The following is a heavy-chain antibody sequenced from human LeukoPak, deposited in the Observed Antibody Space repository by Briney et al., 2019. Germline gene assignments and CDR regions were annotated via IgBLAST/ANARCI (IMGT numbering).Heavy chain of an antibody. Sequence: GGSLRLSCAASGFTVSSNYMSWVRQAPGKGLEWVSVIYSGGSTYYADSVKGRFTISRDNSKNTLYLQMNSLRAEDTAVYYCASTMEYYYYGMDVWGQGTAVTVSS. V-gene: IGHV3-53*01. CDR1: GFTVSSNY. D-gene: IGHD2-8*01. CDR2: IYSGGST. CDR3: ASTMEYYYYGMDV. J-gene: IGHJ6*02.